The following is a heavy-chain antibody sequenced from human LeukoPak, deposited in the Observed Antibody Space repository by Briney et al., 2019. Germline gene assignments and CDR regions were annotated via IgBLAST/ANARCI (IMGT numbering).Heavy chain of an antibody. Sequence: SETLSLTCAVYGGSFSGYYWSWIRQPPGKGLEWIGEINHSGSTNYNPSLKSRVTITVDTSKNQFSLKLSSVTAAVTAVYYCARGRDGYKRFDYWGQGTLVTVSS. D-gene: IGHD5-24*01. CDR1: GGSFSGYY. CDR3: ARGRDGYKRFDY. J-gene: IGHJ4*02. V-gene: IGHV4-34*01. CDR2: INHSGST.